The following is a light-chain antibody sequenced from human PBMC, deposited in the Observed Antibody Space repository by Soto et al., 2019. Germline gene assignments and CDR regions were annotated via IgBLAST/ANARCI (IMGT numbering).Light chain of an antibody. V-gene: IGKV1-5*03. CDR2: KAS. Sequence: DIEVTQSPSSLSASVGDIVAITWRASQTISSWLAWYQQKPGKAPKLLIYKASSLESGVPSRFSGSGSGTEFTLTISSLQPDDFATYYCQQYNSYSRTFGQGTKVDIK. J-gene: IGKJ1*01. CDR1: QTISSW. CDR3: QQYNSYSRT.